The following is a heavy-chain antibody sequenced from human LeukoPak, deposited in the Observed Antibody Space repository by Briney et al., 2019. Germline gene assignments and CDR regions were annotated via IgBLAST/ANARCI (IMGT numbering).Heavy chain of an antibody. CDR1: GGSISSSSYY. D-gene: IGHD3-3*01. CDR3: ARETAFWSGSIDAFDI. Sequence: SETLSLTCTVSGGSISSSSYYWGWIRQPPGKGLEWIGSIYYSGSTYYNPSLKSRVTISVDTSKNQFSLKLSSVTAADTAVYYCARETAFWSGSIDAFDIWGQGTMVTVSS. CDR2: IYYSGST. J-gene: IGHJ3*02. V-gene: IGHV4-39*07.